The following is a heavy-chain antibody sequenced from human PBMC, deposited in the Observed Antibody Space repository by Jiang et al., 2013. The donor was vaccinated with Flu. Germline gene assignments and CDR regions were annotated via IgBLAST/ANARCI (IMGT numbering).Heavy chain of an antibody. CDR1: GFTFSEYG. J-gene: IGHJ5*02. CDR2: ISYDGSNK. D-gene: IGHD3-10*01. CDR3: AKDPGQLRGPDWFDP. V-gene: IGHV3-30*18. Sequence: VQLLESGGGVVPPGRSLRLSCAASGFTFSEYGMHWVRQAPGKGPEWVALISYDGSNKYYGDSVKGRFTISRGNSKNTLYLQMNSLRSDDTAVYYCAKDPGQLRGPDWFDPWG.